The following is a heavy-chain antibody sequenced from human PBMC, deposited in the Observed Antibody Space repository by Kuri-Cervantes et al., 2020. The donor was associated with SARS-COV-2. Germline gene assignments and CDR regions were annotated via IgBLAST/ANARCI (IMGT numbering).Heavy chain of an antibody. CDR2: IYPGDSDT. Sequence: GESLKISCKGSGYSFTSYWIGWVRQMPGKGLEWMGIIYPGDSDTRCSPSFQGQVTISADKSISTAFLQWSSLKASDTAMYYCARRAYGEQVDYYYMDVWGKGTTVTVSS. CDR1: GYSFTSYW. J-gene: IGHJ6*03. D-gene: IGHD4-17*01. V-gene: IGHV5-51*01. CDR3: ARRAYGEQVDYYYMDV.